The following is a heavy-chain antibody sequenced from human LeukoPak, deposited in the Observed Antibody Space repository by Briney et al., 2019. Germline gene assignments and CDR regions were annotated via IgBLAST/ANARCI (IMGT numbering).Heavy chain of an antibody. CDR1: GXPINNYY. V-gene: IGHV4-59*01. CDR3: VRVSCSGGTCLSPD. CDR2: VYYTGST. J-gene: IGHJ1*01. Sequence: PAETLSLTCTVSGXPINNYYWSWLRQPPGKGLEWIGYVYYTGSTDYNPSLKSRVTMSVDASKNQFSLKLTSVTAADTAVYYCVRVSCSGGTCLSPDWGQGTLVTVSS. D-gene: IGHD2-15*01.